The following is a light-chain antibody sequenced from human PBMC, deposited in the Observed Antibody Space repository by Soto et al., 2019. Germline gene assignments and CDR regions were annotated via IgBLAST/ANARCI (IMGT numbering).Light chain of an antibody. CDR1: QSINNF. V-gene: IGKV1-39*01. Sequence: IPMTQSPSTLSASVGDRVTISCRSSQSINNFLNWYQQKPGKAPNLLIYVAFSLQSGVPSRFSGSGSGTDFTLTISSLQPEDFSTYYCQQCYSSPLTFGGGTRVEIK. J-gene: IGKJ4*01. CDR2: VAF. CDR3: QQCYSSPLT.